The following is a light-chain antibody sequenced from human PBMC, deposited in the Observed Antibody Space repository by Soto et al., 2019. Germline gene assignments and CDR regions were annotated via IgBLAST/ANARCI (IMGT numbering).Light chain of an antibody. CDR3: QQFNNYPLFT. CDR1: QGISSA. CDR2: DAS. Sequence: AIQLTQSPSSLSASVGDRVTITCRASQGISSALAWYQQKPGKAPKLLIYDASSLESGGPSRFSGSGSGTDFTLTISSLQPEDVATYYCQQFNNYPLFTFGPGTKVDIK. J-gene: IGKJ3*01. V-gene: IGKV1D-13*01.